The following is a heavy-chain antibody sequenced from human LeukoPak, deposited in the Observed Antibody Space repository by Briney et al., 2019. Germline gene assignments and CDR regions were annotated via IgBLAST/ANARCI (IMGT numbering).Heavy chain of an antibody. D-gene: IGHD4-23*01. J-gene: IGHJ4*02. Sequence: GGSLRLSCAASGFTFSSYAMSWVRQAPGKGLEWVSVISDSAGRTDYADSVKGRFTISRDISKNTLYLQMNSLRAEDTAVYYCATGRYGGNSFDYWGQGTLATVSS. CDR1: GFTFSSYA. V-gene: IGHV3-23*01. CDR2: ISDSAGRT. CDR3: ATGRYGGNSFDY.